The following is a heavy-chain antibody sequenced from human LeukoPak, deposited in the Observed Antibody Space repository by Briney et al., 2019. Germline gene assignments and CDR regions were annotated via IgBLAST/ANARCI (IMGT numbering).Heavy chain of an antibody. J-gene: IGHJ4*02. CDR1: GDSIISSSYY. CDR3: ARDVGYHDSNGHGRHY. CDR2: FYYSGST. Sequence: PSETLSLTCTVSGDSIISSSYYWGWLRQPPGKGLEWIGSFYYSGSTYYNPSLQSRVTISVDTSKNQFSLRLGSVTAADTAVYYCARDVGYHDSNGHGRHYWGQGTLVTVSS. D-gene: IGHD3-22*01. V-gene: IGHV4-39*07.